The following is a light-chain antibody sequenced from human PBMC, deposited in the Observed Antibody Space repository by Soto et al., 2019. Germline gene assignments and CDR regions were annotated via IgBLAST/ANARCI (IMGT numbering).Light chain of an antibody. Sequence: QSALTQPASVSGSPGQSITISCTGTSSDIGAYNFVSWYQQHPGKAPKLLPYDVNMRPSRVSNRFSGSKSGNTASLTISGLQAEDEDDYYCTSSTTSTTMIFGGGTQLTVL. CDR3: TSSTTSTTMI. V-gene: IGLV2-14*03. CDR2: DVN. J-gene: IGLJ2*01. CDR1: SSDIGAYNF.